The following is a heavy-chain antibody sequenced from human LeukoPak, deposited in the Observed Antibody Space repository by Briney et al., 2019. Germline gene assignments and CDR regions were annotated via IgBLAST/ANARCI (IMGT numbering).Heavy chain of an antibody. D-gene: IGHD3-9*01. J-gene: IGHJ4*02. V-gene: IGHV3-21*01. CDR3: ASETDILTGSYDY. CDR1: GFTFSSYS. Sequence: GGSLRLACAASGFTFSSYSTNWVRQAPGKGLEWVSSISSSSSYIYYADSVKGRFTISRDNAKNSLYLQMNSLRAEDTAVYYCASETDILTGSYDYWGQGTLVTVSS. CDR2: ISSSSSYI.